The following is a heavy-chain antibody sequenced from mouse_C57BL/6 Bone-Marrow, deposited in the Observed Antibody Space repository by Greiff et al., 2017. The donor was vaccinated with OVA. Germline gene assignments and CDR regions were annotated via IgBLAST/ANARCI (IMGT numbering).Heavy chain of an antibody. D-gene: IGHD1-1*01. CDR2: ISSGGSYT. J-gene: IGHJ1*03. V-gene: IGHV5-6*02. CDR1: GFTFSSYG. Sequence: EVKLVESGGDLVKPGGSLKLSCAASGFTFSSYGMSWVRQTPDKRLEWVATISSGGSYTYYPDSVKGRITISRDNAKNTLYLQLSSLKSEDSAMYYCARRDFYRRSSYDWYFGVWGTGATVTVSS. CDR3: ARRDFYRRSSYDWYFGV.